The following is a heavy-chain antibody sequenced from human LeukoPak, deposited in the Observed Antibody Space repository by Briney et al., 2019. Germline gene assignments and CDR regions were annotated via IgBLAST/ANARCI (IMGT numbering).Heavy chain of an antibody. CDR2: ISSSSSYI. CDR3: AKMEDGYYYYGMDV. D-gene: IGHD2-8*01. J-gene: IGHJ6*02. CDR1: GFTFSSYS. Sequence: GGSLRLSCAASGFTFSSYSMNWVRQAPGKGLEWVSSISSSSSYIYYADSVKGRFTISRDNSKNTLYLQMDSLRAEDTAVYYCAKMEDGYYYYGMDVWGQGTTVTVSS. V-gene: IGHV3-21*04.